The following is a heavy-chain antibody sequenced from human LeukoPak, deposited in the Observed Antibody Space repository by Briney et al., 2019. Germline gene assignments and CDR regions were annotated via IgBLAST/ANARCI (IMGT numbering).Heavy chain of an antibody. J-gene: IGHJ4*02. CDR2: ISSSSSYI. D-gene: IGHD2-8*01. CDR3: ARDWGVQNMYYFDY. CDR1: GFTFSSYS. Sequence: GGSLRLSCAASGFTFSSYSMNWVRQAPGKGLEWVSSISSSSSYIYYADSVKGRFTISRDNAKNSLYLQMNSLRAEDTAVYYCARDWGVQNMYYFDYWGQGTQVTVSS. V-gene: IGHV3-21*01.